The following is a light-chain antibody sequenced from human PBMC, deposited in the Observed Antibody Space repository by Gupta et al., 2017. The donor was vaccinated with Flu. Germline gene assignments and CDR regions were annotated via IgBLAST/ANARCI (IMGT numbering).Light chain of an antibody. J-gene: IGKJ2*01. CDR3: QQRKDWPYT. CDR2: DGS. Sequence: EIVLTQSPATLSLSPGQRATLSCRASQSVSIHLAWYQQKPGQAPRLLIYDGSNSATGIPPRFSGSGSGTDFTLTISSLEPEDFAFYYCQQRKDWPYTFGLGTKVEI. V-gene: IGKV3-11*01. CDR1: QSVSIH.